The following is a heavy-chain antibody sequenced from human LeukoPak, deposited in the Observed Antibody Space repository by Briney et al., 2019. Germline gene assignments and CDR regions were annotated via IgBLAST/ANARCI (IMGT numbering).Heavy chain of an antibody. V-gene: IGHV3-21*01. J-gene: IGHJ4*02. D-gene: IGHD4-17*01. CDR2: ISSSSTYI. CDR3: ARDMTTARLDN. Sequence: GGSLRLSCAASGFTFSNYPMDWVRQAPGKGLEWVSYISSSSTYIYYADSVKGRFTISRDNAKNSLYLQMNSLRAEDTAVYYCARDMTTARLDNWGQGTLVTVSS. CDR1: GFTFSNYP.